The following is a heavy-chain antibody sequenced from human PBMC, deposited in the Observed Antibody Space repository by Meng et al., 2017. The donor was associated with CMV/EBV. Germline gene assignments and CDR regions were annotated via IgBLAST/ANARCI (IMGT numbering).Heavy chain of an antibody. CDR3: AKDIRGYWSSLEY. J-gene: IGHJ4*02. Sequence: GGSLRLSCAASGFTFDDYAMHWVRQAPGKGLEWVSGINWNSGDIGYADSVKGRFTISRDNAKNSLYLQMNSLRDEDTALYYCAKDIRGYWSSLEYWGQGTLVTVSS. D-gene: IGHD2-2*03. V-gene: IGHV3-9*01. CDR1: GFTFDDYA. CDR2: INWNSGDI.